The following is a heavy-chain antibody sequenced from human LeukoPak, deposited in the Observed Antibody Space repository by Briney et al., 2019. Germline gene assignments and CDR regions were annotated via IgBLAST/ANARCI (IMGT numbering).Heavy chain of an antibody. D-gene: IGHD3-10*01. J-gene: IGHJ5*02. CDR2: INHSGST. Sequence: SETLSLTCAVYGGSFSGYYWSWIRQPPGKGLEWIGEINHSGSTNYNPSLKSRVTISVDTSKNQFSLKLSSVTAADTAVYYCASIDGSGSYSNWFDPWGQGTLVTVSS. CDR1: GGSFSGYY. V-gene: IGHV4-34*01. CDR3: ASIDGSGSYSNWFDP.